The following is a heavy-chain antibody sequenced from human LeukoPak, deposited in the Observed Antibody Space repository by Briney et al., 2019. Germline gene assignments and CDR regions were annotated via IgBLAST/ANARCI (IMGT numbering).Heavy chain of an antibody. D-gene: IGHD3-22*01. J-gene: IGHJ4*02. CDR2: IKQDGSEK. CDR3: ANINYYDSSGYSPSFDY. V-gene: IGHV3-7*01. Sequence: GGSLRLSCAASGFIFSDYGMYWVRQAPGKGLEWVANIKQDGSEKYYVDSVKGRFTISRDNAKNSLYLQMNSLRAEDTAVYYCANINYYDSSGYSPSFDYWGQGTLVTVSS. CDR1: GFIFSDYG.